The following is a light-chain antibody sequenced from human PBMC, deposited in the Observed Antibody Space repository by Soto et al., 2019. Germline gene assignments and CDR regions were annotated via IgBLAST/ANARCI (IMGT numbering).Light chain of an antibody. CDR1: SSDVGGYNY. J-gene: IGLJ2*01. Sequence: QSALIQPASVSGSPGQSITISCTGTSSDVGGYNYVSWYQHHPGKAPKLMIYEVSNRPSGVSNRFSGSKSGNTASLTISGLQAEDEADYFCSSFSSSSTVLFGGGTKLTVL. CDR3: SSFSSSSTVL. CDR2: EVS. V-gene: IGLV2-14*01.